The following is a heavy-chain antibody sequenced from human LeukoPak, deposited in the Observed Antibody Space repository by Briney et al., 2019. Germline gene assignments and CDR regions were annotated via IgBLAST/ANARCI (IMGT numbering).Heavy chain of an antibody. CDR3: ARDRSTSSPEPFDI. CDR1: GYTFTSYG. Sequence: ASVKVSCKASGYTFTSYGISWVRQAPGQGLEWMGGIIPIFGTANYAQKFQGRVTITTDESASAAYLELSSLRSEDTAMYYCARDRSTSSPEPFDIWGQGTMVTVSS. J-gene: IGHJ3*02. V-gene: IGHV1-69*05. CDR2: IIPIFGTA. D-gene: IGHD6-6*01.